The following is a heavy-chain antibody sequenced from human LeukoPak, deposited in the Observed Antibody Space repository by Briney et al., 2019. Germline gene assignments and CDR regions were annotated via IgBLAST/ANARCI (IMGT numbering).Heavy chain of an antibody. Sequence: SETLSLTCTVSGGSISSGGYYWSWTRRHPGKGVEWIGYIYYSGSTYYNPSLKSRVTISVDTSKNQFFLKLSSVTAADTAVYYCARGDSGYDWSYWGQGTLVTVSS. J-gene: IGHJ4*02. CDR1: GGSISSGGYY. CDR2: IYYSGST. V-gene: IGHV4-31*03. CDR3: ARGDSGYDWSY. D-gene: IGHD5-12*01.